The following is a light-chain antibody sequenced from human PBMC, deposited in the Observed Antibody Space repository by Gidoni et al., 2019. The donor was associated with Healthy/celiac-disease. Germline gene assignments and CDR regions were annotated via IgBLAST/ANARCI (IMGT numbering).Light chain of an antibody. CDR2: GKN. CDR1: SPRSYY. V-gene: IGLV3-19*01. Sequence: SSELTQDTAVSVALGQTVRITCQGDSPRSYYASWYQQKPGQAPVLVIYGKNNRPSGLPDRFSGSSSGNTASLTITGAQAEDEADYYCNSRDSSGNHVVFGGGTKLTVL. J-gene: IGLJ2*01. CDR3: NSRDSSGNHVV.